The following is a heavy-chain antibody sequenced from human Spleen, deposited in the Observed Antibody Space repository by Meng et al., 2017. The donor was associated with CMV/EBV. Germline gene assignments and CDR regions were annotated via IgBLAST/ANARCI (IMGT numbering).Heavy chain of an antibody. CDR2: IKQDASEK. CDR3: AKGGFPKWSHDGYYYYGMDV. J-gene: IGHJ6*02. D-gene: IGHD2-15*01. CDR1: GFIFSDFL. Sequence: GGSLRLSCAASGFIFSDFLMSWVRQAPGKGLEWVANIKQDASEKYYVDSVKGRFTISRDNTKNSLYLQMNSLRAEDMALYYCAKGGFPKWSHDGYYYYGMDVWGQGTTVTVSS. V-gene: IGHV3-7*03.